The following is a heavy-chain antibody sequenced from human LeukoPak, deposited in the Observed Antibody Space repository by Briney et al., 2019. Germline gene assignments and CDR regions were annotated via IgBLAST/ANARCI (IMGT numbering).Heavy chain of an antibody. Sequence: GGSLRLSCAASGFTFSSYSMNWVRQAPGKGLEWVSSISSSSSYIYYADSVKGRFTISRDNAKNSLYLQMNSLRAEDTAVYYCAKDRALIGYYYGMDVWGQGTTVTVSS. CDR3: AKDRALIGYYYGMDV. D-gene: IGHD3-16*01. V-gene: IGHV3-21*01. CDR2: ISSSSSYI. CDR1: GFTFSSYS. J-gene: IGHJ6*02.